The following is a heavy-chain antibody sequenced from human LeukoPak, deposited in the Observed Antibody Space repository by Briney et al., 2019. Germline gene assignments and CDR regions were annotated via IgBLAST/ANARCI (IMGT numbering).Heavy chain of an antibody. CDR2: IYYSGST. D-gene: IGHD3-3*01. J-gene: IGHJ4*02. CDR3: ARQGFFWSGYRLPPRRYFDY. Sequence: SETLSLTCTVSGGSISSGSYYWGWIRQPPGKGLEWIGSIYYSGSTYYNPSPKSRVTISVDTSKDQFSLKLSSVTAADTAVYYCARQGFFWSGYRLPPRRYFDYWGQGTLVTVSS. V-gene: IGHV4-39*01. CDR1: GGSISSGSYY.